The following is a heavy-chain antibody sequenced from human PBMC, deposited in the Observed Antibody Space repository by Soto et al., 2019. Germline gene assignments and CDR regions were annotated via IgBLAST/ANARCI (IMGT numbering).Heavy chain of an antibody. J-gene: IGHJ4*01. V-gene: IGHV1-46*01. CDR1: GYNFIAYY. D-gene: IGHD2-21*02. Sequence: QVQLVQSGAEVKKPGSSVKLSCKASGYNFIAYYIYWVRQAPGQGPEWMGMINPSSGATNYAQKFHGRVTVTRDTSTSTAYVELSSLRSEDAAVYYCAKYWGSDCRHFDAWGHGTLVTVSS. CDR3: AKYWGSDCRHFDA. CDR2: INPSSGAT.